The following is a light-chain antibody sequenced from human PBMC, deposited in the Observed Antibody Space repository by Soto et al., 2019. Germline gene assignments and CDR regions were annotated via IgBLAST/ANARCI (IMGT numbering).Light chain of an antibody. V-gene: IGKV3-11*01. J-gene: IGKJ1*01. CDR3: QQRSTWPT. CDR1: QSVSRY. Sequence: IVLTQSPATLALSPGERATLSCRASQSVSRYLAWYQQKPGQAPRLLMYDASNRAAGIPTRFSGSGSGTDFTLTISSLEPEVFAVYYCQQRSTWPTFGQGTKVEIK. CDR2: DAS.